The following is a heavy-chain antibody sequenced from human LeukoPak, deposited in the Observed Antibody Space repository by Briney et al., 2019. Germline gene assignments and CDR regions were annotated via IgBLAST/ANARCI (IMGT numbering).Heavy chain of an antibody. CDR3: ARVSSMIVVWFDY. Sequence: SQTLSLTCTVSGGSISSGDYYWSWIRQPPGKGLEWIGYIYYSGSTYYNPSLKSRVTISVDTSKNQFSLKLSSVTAADTAVYYCARVSSMIVVWFDYWGQGTLVTVSS. CDR2: IYYSGST. V-gene: IGHV4-30-4*01. J-gene: IGHJ4*02. CDR1: GGSISSGDYY. D-gene: IGHD3-22*01.